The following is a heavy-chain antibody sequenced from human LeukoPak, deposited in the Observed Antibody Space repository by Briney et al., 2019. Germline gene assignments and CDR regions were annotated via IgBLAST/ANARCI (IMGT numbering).Heavy chain of an antibody. CDR3: AREDCSGGSCYYGGPFDY. CDR2: IIPIFGTT. D-gene: IGHD2-15*01. Sequence: SVKVSCKASGGTFSSYAITWVRQAPGQGLEWMGRIIPIFGTTKYAQKFQGRVTITTDESTSTTYMDLSSLRSEDTAVYYCAREDCSGGSCYYGGPFDYXGQGTLVTVSX. J-gene: IGHJ4*02. V-gene: IGHV1-69*05. CDR1: GGTFSSYA.